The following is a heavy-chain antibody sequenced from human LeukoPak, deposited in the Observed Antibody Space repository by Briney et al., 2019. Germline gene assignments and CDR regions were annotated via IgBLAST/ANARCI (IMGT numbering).Heavy chain of an antibody. CDR3: ARAGRYYYDSSGFDY. CDR1: GFTFSSYE. J-gene: IGHJ4*02. V-gene: IGHV3-48*03. Sequence: GGSLRLSCAASGFTFSSYEMNWVRQAPGKGLEWVSYISSSGSTIYYADSVKGRFTISRDNAKNSLYLQMNSLRAEDTAVYYCARAGRYYYDSSGFDYWGQGTLVTVSS. CDR2: ISSSGSTI. D-gene: IGHD3-22*01.